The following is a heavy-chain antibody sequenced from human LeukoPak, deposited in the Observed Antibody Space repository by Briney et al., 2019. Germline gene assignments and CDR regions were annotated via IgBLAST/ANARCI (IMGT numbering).Heavy chain of an antibody. D-gene: IGHD2-15*01. CDR2: IYYSGST. CDR3: ARFCSGGRCPDY. V-gene: IGHV4-59*01. J-gene: IGHJ4*02. Sequence: SETLSLTCTVAGGSISSYYWTWIRRPPGKGLEWIGYIYYSGSTNYNPSIKSRVTISVDTSKNQFSLKLSSVTAADTAVYYCARFCSGGRCPDYWGQGTLVTVSS. CDR1: GGSISSYY.